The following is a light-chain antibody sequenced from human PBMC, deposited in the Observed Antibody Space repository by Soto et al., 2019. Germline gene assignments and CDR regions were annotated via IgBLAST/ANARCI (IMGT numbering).Light chain of an antibody. CDR3: QQYGSSPYT. V-gene: IGKV3-20*01. CDR2: SAS. CDR1: QSVSSSY. Sequence: PGEGSTLSCRANQSVSSSYLAWYPQKPGQAPRLLIFSASSRATGIPDRFSGSGSGTDFALTISRLEHDDVAFYYCQQYGSSPYTFGQGTKLAIK. J-gene: IGKJ2*01.